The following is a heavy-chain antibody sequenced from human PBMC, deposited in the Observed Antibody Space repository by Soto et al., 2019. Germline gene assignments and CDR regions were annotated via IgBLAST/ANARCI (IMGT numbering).Heavy chain of an antibody. CDR1: GGSISSYY. J-gene: IGHJ4*02. D-gene: IGHD3-10*01. Sequence: QVQLQGSGPGLVKPSETVSLTCTVSGGSISSYYWSWIRQPPGKGLEWIGYIHYSGSTKYDPSLKSRVTISVDTSKNHFSLKLSSVTAADTAVYYCARRLVRGVIDYWGQGTLVTVSS. V-gene: IGHV4-59*08. CDR2: IHYSGST. CDR3: ARRLVRGVIDY.